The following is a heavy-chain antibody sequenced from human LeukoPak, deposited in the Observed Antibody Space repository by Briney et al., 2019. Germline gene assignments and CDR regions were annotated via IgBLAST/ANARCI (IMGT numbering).Heavy chain of an antibody. J-gene: IGHJ4*02. V-gene: IGHV1-18*01. D-gene: IGHD3-22*01. Sequence: ASVKVSRKASGYTFTSYGISWVRQAPGQGLEWMGWISAYNGNTNYAQKLQGRVTMTTDTSTSTAYMELRSLRSDDTAVYYCARGHYYDSSGYFDYWGQGTLVTVSS. CDR1: GYTFTSYG. CDR3: ARGHYYDSSGYFDY. CDR2: ISAYNGNT.